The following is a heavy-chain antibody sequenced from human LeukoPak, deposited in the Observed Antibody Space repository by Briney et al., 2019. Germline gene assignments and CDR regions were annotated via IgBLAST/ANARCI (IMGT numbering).Heavy chain of an antibody. CDR3: AKDIGGPRYSWYASYYYYGMDV. Sequence: PGGSLRLSCAASGFTFSSYAMSWVRQAPGKGLEWVSAISGSGGSTYYADSVKGRFTISRDNSKNTLYLQMNSLRAEDTALYYCAKDIGGPRYSWYASYYYYGMDVWGQGTTVTVSS. D-gene: IGHD6-13*01. CDR1: GFTFSSYA. V-gene: IGHV3-23*01. J-gene: IGHJ6*02. CDR2: ISGSGGST.